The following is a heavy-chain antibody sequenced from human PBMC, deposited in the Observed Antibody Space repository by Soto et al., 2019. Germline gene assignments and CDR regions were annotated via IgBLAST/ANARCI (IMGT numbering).Heavy chain of an antibody. Sequence: QVQLAQSGGEVKKLGASLKVSCKASGYTFTNYGISWVRQAPGQGLEWMGWISPYNGHTNSAQKFQDRMSITTDTSRTTAYLALRSQRTDDTAVDYCASDHPFSVATIGVDFWGQGTLVSDSS. V-gene: IGHV1-18*01. CDR3: ASDHPFSVATIGVDF. D-gene: IGHD5-12*01. J-gene: IGHJ4*02. CDR2: ISPYNGHT. CDR1: GYTFTNYG.